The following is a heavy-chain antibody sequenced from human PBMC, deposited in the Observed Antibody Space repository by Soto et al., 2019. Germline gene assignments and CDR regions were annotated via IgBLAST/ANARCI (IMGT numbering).Heavy chain of an antibody. CDR3: ARETYYYDSSGYYRGAFFDY. CDR1: GFTFSDYY. CDR2: ISSSGSTI. Sequence: LRLSCAASGFTFSDYYMSWIHQAPGKGLEWVSYISSSGSTIYYADSVKGRFTISRDNAKNSLYLQMNSLRAEDTAVYYCARETYYYDSSGYYRGAFFDYWGQGTLVTVSS. V-gene: IGHV3-11*01. D-gene: IGHD3-22*01. J-gene: IGHJ4*02.